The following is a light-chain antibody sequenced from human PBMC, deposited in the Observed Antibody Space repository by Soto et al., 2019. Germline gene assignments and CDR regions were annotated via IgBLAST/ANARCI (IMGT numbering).Light chain of an antibody. CDR2: EVT. V-gene: IGLV2-14*01. CDR3: SSHTSVNTRV. CDR1: SSDVGTYDY. Sequence: QSVLTQPASVSGSPGQAIAISCTGKSSDVGTYDYVSWYQQYPDKAPKLIICEVTQRPSGVSNRFSGSKSGNTASLTISGLQAEDEADYYCSSHTSVNTRVFGTGTKVTVL. J-gene: IGLJ1*01.